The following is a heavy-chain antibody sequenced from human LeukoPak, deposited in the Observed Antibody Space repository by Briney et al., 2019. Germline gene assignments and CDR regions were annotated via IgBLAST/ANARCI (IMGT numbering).Heavy chain of an antibody. J-gene: IGHJ4*02. V-gene: IGHV3-30*02. CDR3: AKDTPPLGDIVVVPAATDY. CDR1: GFTFSSYG. D-gene: IGHD2-2*01. Sequence: PGGSLRLSCAASGFTFSSYGMHWVRQAPGKGLEWMAFIRYDGSNKYYADSVKGRFTISRDNSKNTLYLQMNSLRAEDTAVYYCAKDTPPLGDIVVVPAATDYWGQGTLVTVSS. CDR2: IRYDGSNK.